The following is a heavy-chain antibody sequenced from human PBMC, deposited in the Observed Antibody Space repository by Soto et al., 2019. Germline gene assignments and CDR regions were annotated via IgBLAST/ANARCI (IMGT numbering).Heavy chain of an antibody. J-gene: IGHJ4*02. CDR3: ARYRREAVAGYTLDN. CDR1: GGSISSNY. V-gene: IGHV4-59*01. Sequence: TLSLTCTVSGGSISSNYWTWIRQPPGKGLEWIGYVYNSGSTNYNPSLKSRVTISEDTSESQFSLKVNSMTAADTAVYYCARYRREAVAGYTLDNWGQGILVTVSS. CDR2: VYNSGST. D-gene: IGHD6-13*01.